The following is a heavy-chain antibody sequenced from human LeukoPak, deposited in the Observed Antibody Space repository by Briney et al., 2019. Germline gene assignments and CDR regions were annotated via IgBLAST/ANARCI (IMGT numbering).Heavy chain of an antibody. CDR3: ARSYYDILTGYWVDDTFDI. V-gene: IGHV3-74*01. Sequence: PGGSVRLSCAASGSTFSDYYMHWVRQGPGKGLEWVSRIKSNGSSTSYADYVKGRFTIPRDNAKNTLYLQLNSLRAEDTAVYYCARSYYDILTGYWVDDTFDIWGQGTMVTVSS. D-gene: IGHD3-9*01. CDR1: GSTFSDYY. CDR2: IKSNGSST. J-gene: IGHJ3*02.